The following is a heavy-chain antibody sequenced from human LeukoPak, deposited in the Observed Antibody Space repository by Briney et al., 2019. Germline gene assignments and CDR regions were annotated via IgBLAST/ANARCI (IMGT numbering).Heavy chain of an antibody. CDR3: ARVFRDYLEAFDI. Sequence: GGSLRLSCAASGFRFSSYWMSWVRQAPGKGLEWVANTDQDGSEKHYVDSVKGRISISRDNAKSSLYLQMNSLRAEDTAAYYCARVFRDYLEAFDIWGQGSMVTVSS. D-gene: IGHD4-11*01. V-gene: IGHV3-7*01. CDR1: GFRFSSYW. J-gene: IGHJ3*02. CDR2: TDQDGSEK.